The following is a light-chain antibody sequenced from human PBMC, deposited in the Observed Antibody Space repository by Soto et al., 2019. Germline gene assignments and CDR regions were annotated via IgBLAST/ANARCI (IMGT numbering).Light chain of an antibody. CDR2: EVS. Sequence: QSVLTQPASVSGSPGQSITISCTGTSSDVGSYNLVSWYQQHPGKAPKLMIYEVSKRPSGVSNHFSGSKSGNTASLTISGLQAEDEADYYCCSYAGSSFYVFGTGTKSPS. V-gene: IGLV2-23*02. J-gene: IGLJ1*01. CDR1: SSDVGSYNL. CDR3: CSYAGSSFYV.